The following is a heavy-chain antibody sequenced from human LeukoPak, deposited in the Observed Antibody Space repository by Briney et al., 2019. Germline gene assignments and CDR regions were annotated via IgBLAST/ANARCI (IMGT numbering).Heavy chain of an antibody. CDR1: GYAFTSYD. CDR3: ARGGGAYCSSTSCYSAYYYYYYMHV. D-gene: IGHD2-2*01. V-gene: IGHV1-8*01. CDR2: MNPNSGNT. Sequence: ASVEVSCKASGYAFTSYDINWVRQATGQGLEWMGWMNPNSGNTGYAQKFQGRVTMTRNTSISTAYMELSSLRSEDTAVYYCARGGGAYCSSTSCYSAYYYYYYMHVWGKGTTVTVSS. J-gene: IGHJ6*03.